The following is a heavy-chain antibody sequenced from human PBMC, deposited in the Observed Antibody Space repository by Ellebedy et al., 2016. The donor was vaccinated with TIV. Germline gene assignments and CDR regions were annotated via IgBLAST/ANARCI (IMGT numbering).Heavy chain of an antibody. J-gene: IGHJ3*01. D-gene: IGHD1-26*01. CDR2: ISPSVGTT. V-gene: IGHV1-46*01. CDR1: GYTFTTYY. CDR3: AKDIDSGSYYLDASEV. Sequence: AASVKVSCKAFGYTFTTYYMHWVRQAPGQGLEWMGRISPSVGTTAYAQKFQGRVTVTRDTSTNTVYMELSSLRAEDTAVYYCAKDIDSGSYYLDASEVWGQGTKVTVSS.